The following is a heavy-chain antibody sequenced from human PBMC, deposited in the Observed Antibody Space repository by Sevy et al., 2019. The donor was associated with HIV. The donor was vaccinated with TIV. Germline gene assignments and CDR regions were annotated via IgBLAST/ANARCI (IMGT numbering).Heavy chain of an antibody. D-gene: IGHD3-3*01. J-gene: IGHJ4*02. V-gene: IGHV1-69*13. Sequence: ASVKVSCKASGGTFSSYAISWVRQAPGQGLEWMGGIIPIFGTANYAQKFQGRVTITADESTGTAYMELSSLRSEDTAVYYCARAGGYYDFWSGYSGYYFDYWGQGTLVTVSS. CDR1: GGTFSSYA. CDR3: ARAGGYYDFWSGYSGYYFDY. CDR2: IIPIFGTA.